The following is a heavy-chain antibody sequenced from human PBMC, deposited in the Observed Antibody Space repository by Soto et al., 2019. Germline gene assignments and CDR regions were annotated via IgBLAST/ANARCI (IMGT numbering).Heavy chain of an antibody. V-gene: IGHV4-34*01. CDR3: AREGKVRNYYYGMDV. Sequence: PSETLSLTCAVYGGPFNGYYWSWIRQPPGKGLEWIGEINHSGSTNYNPSLKSRLTISVDTSKNQFSLKLSSVTAADTAVYYCAREGKVRNYYYGMDVWGQGTTVTVSS. CDR1: GGPFNGYY. J-gene: IGHJ6*02. CDR2: INHSGST. D-gene: IGHD2-21*01.